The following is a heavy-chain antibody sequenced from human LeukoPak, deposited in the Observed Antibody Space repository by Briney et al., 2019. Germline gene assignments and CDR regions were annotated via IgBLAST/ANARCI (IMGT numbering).Heavy chain of an antibody. CDR3: ARGIRQRFGEVSYRFDP. CDR2: MNPNSGNT. CDR1: GGTFSSYA. Sequence: ASVKVSCKASGGTFSSYAISWVRQAPGQGLEWMGWMNPNSGNTGYAQKFQGRVTMTRNTSISTAFMELSSLRSEDTAVYYCARGIRQRFGEVSYRFDPWGQGTLVTVSS. D-gene: IGHD3-10*01. J-gene: IGHJ5*02. V-gene: IGHV1-8*02.